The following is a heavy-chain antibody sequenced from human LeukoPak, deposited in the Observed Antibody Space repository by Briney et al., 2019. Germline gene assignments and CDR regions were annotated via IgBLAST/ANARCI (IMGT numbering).Heavy chain of an antibody. CDR2: ISYDGTNK. Sequence: HPGGSLRLSCSASGFTFSTYAMHWVRQAPGKGLEWVAFISYDGTNKYCADSVKGRFTISRDNSKNTLYLQMNSLRAEDTALYYCAREILTGYAFGIWGQGTMVTVSS. D-gene: IGHD7-27*01. CDR3: AREILTGYAFGI. J-gene: IGHJ3*02. CDR1: GFTFSTYA. V-gene: IGHV3-30-3*01.